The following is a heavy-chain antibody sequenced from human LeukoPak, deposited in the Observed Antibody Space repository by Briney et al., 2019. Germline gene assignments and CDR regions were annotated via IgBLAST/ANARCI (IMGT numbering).Heavy chain of an antibody. Sequence: SVKVSCKASGGTFSSYAISWVRQAPGQGLEWMGGIIPIFGTANYAQKFQGRVTITTDESTSTAYMELSSLRSEDTAVYYCARSPPYYDFWSGFTSDYYYYMDVWGKGTTVTVSS. CDR2: IIPIFGTA. CDR1: GGTFSSYA. CDR3: ARSPPYYDFWSGFTSDYYYYMDV. J-gene: IGHJ6*03. V-gene: IGHV1-69*05. D-gene: IGHD3-3*01.